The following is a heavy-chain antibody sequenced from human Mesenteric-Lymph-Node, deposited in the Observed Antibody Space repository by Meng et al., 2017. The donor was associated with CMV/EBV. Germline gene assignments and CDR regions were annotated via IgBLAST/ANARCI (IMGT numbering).Heavy chain of an antibody. J-gene: IGHJ5*02. V-gene: IGHV3-53*01. D-gene: IGHD6-6*01. CDR2: IYSGGGT. Sequence: GESLKISCAASGITVSNNYMTWVRRAPGKGLEWVSVIYSGGGTYYADSVKGRFTISRDNSKNTLYLQMNSLRAEDTAVYYCARETIAARSSWFDPWGQGTLVTVSS. CDR1: GITVSNNY. CDR3: ARETIAARSSWFDP.